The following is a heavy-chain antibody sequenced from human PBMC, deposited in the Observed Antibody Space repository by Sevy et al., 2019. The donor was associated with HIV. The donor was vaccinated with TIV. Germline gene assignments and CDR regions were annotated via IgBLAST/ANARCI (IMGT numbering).Heavy chain of an antibody. CDR1: GYTFTGYY. V-gene: IGHV1-2*02. CDR3: VRDDRDGYFEH. Sequence: ASVKVSCKASGYTFTGYYMHWMRQAPGQGLEWMGWINPDSGDPTYAPKFQGRVTLTRDTSINTAYMDLRRLKSDDTAVYYCVRDDRDGYFEHGGQGTLVTVS. J-gene: IGHJ4*02. CDR2: INPDSGDP.